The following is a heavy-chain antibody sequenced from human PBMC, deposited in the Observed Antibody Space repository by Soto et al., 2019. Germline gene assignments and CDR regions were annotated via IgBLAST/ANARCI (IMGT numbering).Heavy chain of an antibody. D-gene: IGHD3-16*01. CDR2: ISPYTGNT. CDR1: GYIFVNCG. Sequence: QVQLVQSGDEVKKPGASVKVSCKASGYIFVNCGIAWVRQAPGQRLEWMGWISPYTGNTHSATKVQGRLTMTTDTSTSTAYMDQGSLTSADTAVYYCVMMVNYVTRTPQDVWCQGTTVTVSS. J-gene: IGHJ6*02. CDR3: VMMVNYVTRTPQDV. V-gene: IGHV1-18*01.